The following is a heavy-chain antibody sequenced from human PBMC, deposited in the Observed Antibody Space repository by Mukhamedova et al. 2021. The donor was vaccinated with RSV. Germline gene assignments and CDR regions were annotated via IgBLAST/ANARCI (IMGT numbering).Heavy chain of an antibody. Sequence: QDGSEKYYVDSVKGRFTISRDNAKNSLYLQMNSLRAEDTAVYYCARFVGELLYYFDYWGQGTLVTVSS. V-gene: IGHV3-7*03. CDR3: ARFVGELLYYFDY. D-gene: IGHD3-10*01. CDR2: QDGSEK. J-gene: IGHJ4*02.